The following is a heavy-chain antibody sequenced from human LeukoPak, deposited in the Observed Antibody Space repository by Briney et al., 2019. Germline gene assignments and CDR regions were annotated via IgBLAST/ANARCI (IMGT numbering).Heavy chain of an antibody. CDR2: IYPGDSDT. V-gene: IGHV5-51*01. CDR1: GYSFTSYW. J-gene: IGHJ6*02. CDR3: ARLPPSSSWYYYGMDV. D-gene: IGHD6-13*01. Sequence: GESLKISCKGSGYSFTSYWIGWVRQMPGKGLEWMGIIYPGDSDTRYSPSFQGQVTISADKSISTAYLQWSSLKASATAMYYCARLPPSSSWYYYGMDVSGQGTTVTVSS.